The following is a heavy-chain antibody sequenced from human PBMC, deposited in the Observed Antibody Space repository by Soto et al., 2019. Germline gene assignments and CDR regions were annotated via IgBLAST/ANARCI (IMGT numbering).Heavy chain of an antibody. Sequence: EVQLLESGGGLVQPGGSLRLSCAASGFTFSSYAMSWVRQAPGKGLEWVSAISGSGGSTYYADSVKGRFTISRDNSKNTLYLQMNSLRAEDTAVYYCASLPCGGDCYSYYHYGMDVWGQGTTVTVSS. J-gene: IGHJ6*02. D-gene: IGHD2-21*02. CDR2: ISGSGGST. CDR1: GFTFSSYA. V-gene: IGHV3-23*01. CDR3: ASLPCGGDCYSYYHYGMDV.